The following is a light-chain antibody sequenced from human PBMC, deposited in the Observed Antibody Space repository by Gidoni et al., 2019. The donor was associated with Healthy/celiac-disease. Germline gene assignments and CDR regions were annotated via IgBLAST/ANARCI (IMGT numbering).Light chain of an antibody. J-gene: IGLJ1*01. CDR1: KLGDKY. CDR2: EDS. V-gene: IGLV3-1*01. Sequence: SYELTQPPSVSVAPGQTASITCYGDKLGDKYASWYQQKPGQSPVLVIYEDSKRPSGIPERFSGSNSGNTATLTISGTQAMDEADYYCQAWDSPRVFGTGTKVTVL. CDR3: QAWDSPRV.